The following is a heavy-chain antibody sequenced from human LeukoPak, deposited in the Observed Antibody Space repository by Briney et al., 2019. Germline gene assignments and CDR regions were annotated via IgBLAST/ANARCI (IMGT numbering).Heavy chain of an antibody. Sequence: SETLSLTCTVSGGSISSSSYYWGWIRQPPGKGLEWIGSIYYSESTNYNPSLKSRVTISVDTSKNQFPLKLSSVTAADTAVYYCARETSQKGAHCMDVWGKGTTVTISS. J-gene: IGHJ6*03. V-gene: IGHV4-39*06. D-gene: IGHD3-16*01. CDR3: ARETSQKGAHCMDV. CDR1: GGSISSSSYY. CDR2: IYYSEST.